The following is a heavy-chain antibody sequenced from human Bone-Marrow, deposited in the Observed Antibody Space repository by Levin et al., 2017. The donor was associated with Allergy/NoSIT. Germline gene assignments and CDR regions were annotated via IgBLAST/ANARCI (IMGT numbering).Heavy chain of an antibody. CDR3: AVPVRPYYYYGMDV. D-gene: IGHD3-10*01. CDR2: FDPEDGET. Sequence: ASVKVSCKVSGYTLTELSMHWVRQAPGKGLEWMGGFDPEDGETIYAQKFQGRVTMTEDTSTDTAYMELSSLRSEDTAVYYCAVPVRPYYYYGMDVWGQGTTVTVSS. V-gene: IGHV1-24*01. J-gene: IGHJ6*02. CDR1: GYTLTELS.